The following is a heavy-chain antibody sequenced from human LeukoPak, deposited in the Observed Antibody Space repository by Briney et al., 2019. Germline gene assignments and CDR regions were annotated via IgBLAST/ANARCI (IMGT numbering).Heavy chain of an antibody. Sequence: SETLSLTCTVSGGSISSYCWSWIRQPPGKGLEWIGYIYYSGSTNYNPSVKSRVTISVDTSKNQFSLQLSSLTAADTAVYYCAREAGYNNFDYWGQGTLVTVSS. D-gene: IGHD5-24*01. CDR1: GGSISSYC. J-gene: IGHJ4*02. V-gene: IGHV4-59*01. CDR2: IYYSGST. CDR3: AREAGYNNFDY.